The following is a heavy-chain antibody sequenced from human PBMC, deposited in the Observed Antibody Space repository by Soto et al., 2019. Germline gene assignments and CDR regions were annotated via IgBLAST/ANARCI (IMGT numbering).Heavy chain of an antibody. Sequence: EVQLVESGGGLIQPGGSLRLSCVASGLTVSRNYMSWVRQAPEKGLEWVSLLYSGGNTYYANSVKGRFTISRDNSKNTLYLQMNRLRAEDTAVYYCARVEGGGKVDFWGQGTLVTVSS. CDR3: ARVEGGGKVDF. D-gene: IGHD2-15*01. CDR2: LYSGGNT. V-gene: IGHV3-53*01. J-gene: IGHJ4*02. CDR1: GLTVSRNY.